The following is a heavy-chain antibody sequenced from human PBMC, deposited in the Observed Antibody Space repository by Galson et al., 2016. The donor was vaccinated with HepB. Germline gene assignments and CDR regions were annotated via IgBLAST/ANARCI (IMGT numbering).Heavy chain of an antibody. Sequence: SLRLSCAASGYNFRNYAMNWVRQAPGKGLEWVALISYDGNNIYYADSVKGRFTISRDNSINTLYLRMNSLSAEDTAIYYCARDSGLWVAVALFDFWGQGSLVTVSS. CDR2: ISYDGNNI. CDR3: ARDSGLWVAVALFDF. D-gene: IGHD6-19*01. J-gene: IGHJ4*02. CDR1: GYNFRNYA. V-gene: IGHV3-30-3*01.